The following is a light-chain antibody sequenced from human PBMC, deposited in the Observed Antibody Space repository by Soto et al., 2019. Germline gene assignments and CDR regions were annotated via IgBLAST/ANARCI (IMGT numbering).Light chain of an antibody. Sequence: QSALTQPASVSGSPGQSITISCTGTSSDVGGYNYVCWFQQHPGKAPKLMIYDVSNRPSGVSDRFSGSKSGNTASLTISGLRAEDEADYYCTSYTSSRTWVFGGGTKLTV. V-gene: IGLV2-14*01. CDR3: TSYTSSRTWV. CDR2: DVS. J-gene: IGLJ3*02. CDR1: SSDVGGYNY.